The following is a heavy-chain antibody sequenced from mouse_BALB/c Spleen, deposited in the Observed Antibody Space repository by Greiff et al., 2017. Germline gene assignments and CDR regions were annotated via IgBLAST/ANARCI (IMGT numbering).Heavy chain of an antibody. CDR1: GFTFSSYG. CDR2: INSNGGST. V-gene: IGHV5-6-3*01. CDR3: ARDSITGYWYYFDY. J-gene: IGHJ2*01. Sequence: EVQLVESGGGLVQPGGSLKLSCAASGFTFSSYGMSWVRQTPDKRLELVATINSNGGSTYYPDSVKGRFTISRDNAKNTLYLQMSSLKSEDTAMYYCARDSITGYWYYFDYWGQGTTLTVSS. D-gene: IGHD3-1*01.